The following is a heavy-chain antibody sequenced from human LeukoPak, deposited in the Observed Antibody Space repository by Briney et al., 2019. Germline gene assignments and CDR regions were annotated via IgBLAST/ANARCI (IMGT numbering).Heavy chain of an antibody. J-gene: IGHJ4*02. V-gene: IGHV3-20*04. CDR3: ARDLLSGRVGY. Sequence: GGSLRLSCAASGFTFDDYGMSWVRQGPGKGLEWVSGINWNGGSTGYADSVKGRFTISRDNAKNSLYLQMNSLRAEDTALYYYARDLLSGRVGYWGQGTLVTVSS. CDR2: INWNGGST. CDR1: GFTFDDYG. D-gene: IGHD3-3*01.